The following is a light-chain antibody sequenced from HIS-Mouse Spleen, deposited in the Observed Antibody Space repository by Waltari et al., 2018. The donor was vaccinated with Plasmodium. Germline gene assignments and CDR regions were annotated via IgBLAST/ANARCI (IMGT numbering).Light chain of an antibody. V-gene: IGLV1-47*01. CDR2: RKN. CDR3: AAWDDSLSGRV. Sequence: QSVLTQPPSASGTPGQRVTISCSGSSSNIGSNYVYWYQQLPGTAPKLLIYRKNQRPSGVPDRFAGPKSGTSASLAISGLRSEDEADYYCAAWDDSLSGRVFGGGTKLTVL. J-gene: IGLJ3*02. CDR1: SSNIGSNY.